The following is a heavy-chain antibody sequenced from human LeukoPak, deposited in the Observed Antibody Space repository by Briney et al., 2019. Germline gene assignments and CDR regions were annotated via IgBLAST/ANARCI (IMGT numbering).Heavy chain of an antibody. V-gene: IGHV4-59*01. CDR1: GGSISSYY. CDR3: ARNPSLYYDILTGDQGDWFDP. Sequence: SETLSLTCTVSGGSISSYYWSWTRQPPGKGLEWIGYIYYSGSTNYNPSLKSRVTISVDTSKNQFSLKLSSVTAADTAVYYCARNPSLYYDILTGDQGDWFDPWGQGTLVTVSS. J-gene: IGHJ5*02. D-gene: IGHD3-9*01. CDR2: IYYSGST.